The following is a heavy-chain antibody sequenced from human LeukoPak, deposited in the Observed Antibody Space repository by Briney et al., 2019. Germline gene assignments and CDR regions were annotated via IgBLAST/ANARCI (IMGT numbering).Heavy chain of an antibody. J-gene: IGHJ5*02. CDR2: ISSSSSTI. V-gene: IGHV3-48*02. CDR3: ARVRQGWFDP. CDR1: GFTFSSYS. Sequence: GGSLRLSCAASGFTFSSYSMNWVRQAPGKGLEWVSYISSSSSTICYADSVKGRFTISRDNAKNSLFLQMNSLRDEDTAVYYCARVRQGWFDPWGQGTLVTASS.